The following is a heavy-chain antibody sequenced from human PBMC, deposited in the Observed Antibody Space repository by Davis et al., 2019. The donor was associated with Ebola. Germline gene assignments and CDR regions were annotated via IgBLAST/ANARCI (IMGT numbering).Heavy chain of an antibody. J-gene: IGHJ6*02. CDR1: GGSISSSSYY. CDR2: INHSGST. Sequence: MPSETLSLTCTVSGGSISSSSYYWSWIRQPPGKGLEWIGEINHSGSTNYNPSLKSRVTISVDTSKNQFSLKLSSVTAADTAVYYCARIGVVPAAGGRGNYYYYYGMDVWGQGTTVTVSS. D-gene: IGHD2-2*01. V-gene: IGHV4-39*07. CDR3: ARIGVVPAAGGRGNYYYYYGMDV.